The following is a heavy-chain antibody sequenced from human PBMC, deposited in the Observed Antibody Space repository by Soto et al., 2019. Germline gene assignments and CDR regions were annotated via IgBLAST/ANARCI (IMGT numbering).Heavy chain of an antibody. D-gene: IGHD6-6*01. CDR2: MNPNSGNT. CDR3: ARKLAARPGFGNNDAFDI. CDR1: GYTFTSYD. Sequence: ASVKVSCKASGYTFTSYDINWVRQATGQGLEWMGWMNPNSGNTGYAQKFQGRVTMTRNTSISTAYMELSSLRSEDTAVYYCARKLAARPGFGNNDAFDIWGQGTMVTVS. J-gene: IGHJ3*02. V-gene: IGHV1-8*01.